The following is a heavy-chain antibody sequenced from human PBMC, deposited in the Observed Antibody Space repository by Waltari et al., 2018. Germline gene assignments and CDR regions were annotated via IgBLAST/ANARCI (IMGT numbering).Heavy chain of an antibody. J-gene: IGHJ4*02. D-gene: IGHD1-26*01. CDR1: GFTFTISA. CDR3: AANGVGAFFDY. V-gene: IGHV1-58*01. CDR2: IVVGSGNT. Sequence: QMQLVQSGPEVKKPGTSVKVSCKASGFTFTISAVQWVRQACGQRLEWIGWIVVGSGNTNYAQKFQERVTITRDMSTSTAYMELSSLRSEDTAVYYCAANGVGAFFDYWGQGTLVTVSS.